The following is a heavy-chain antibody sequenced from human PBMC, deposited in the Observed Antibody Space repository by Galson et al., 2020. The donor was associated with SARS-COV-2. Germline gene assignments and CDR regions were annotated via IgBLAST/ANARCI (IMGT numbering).Heavy chain of an antibody. V-gene: IGHV3-23*01. CDR3: AKDQVGATTGGFDY. D-gene: IGHD1-26*01. J-gene: IGHJ4*02. CDR1: GFTFSSYA. Sequence: GGSLRLSCAAFGFTFSSYAMSWVRQAPEKGLEWVSAISGSSGSTYYADSVKGRFTISRDNSKNTLYLQMNSLRAEDTAVYYCAKDQVGATTGGFDYWGQGTLVTVSS. CDR2: ISGSSGST.